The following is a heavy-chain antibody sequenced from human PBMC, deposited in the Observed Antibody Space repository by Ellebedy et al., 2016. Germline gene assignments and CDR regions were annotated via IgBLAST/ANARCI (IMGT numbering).Heavy chain of an antibody. CDR1: GFTFSSYY. V-gene: IGHV1-46*04. D-gene: IGHD6-13*01. CDR3: AREPSSSSYIDF. J-gene: IGHJ4*02. Sequence: ASVKVSCKTSGFTFSSYYMHWVRQAPGQGLQWMGLINPSGGYTMYAQKSQGRVTMTRDTSTRTVYMELSGLRSDDTAVYYCAREPSSSSYIDFWGQGTLVTVSS. CDR2: INPSGGYT.